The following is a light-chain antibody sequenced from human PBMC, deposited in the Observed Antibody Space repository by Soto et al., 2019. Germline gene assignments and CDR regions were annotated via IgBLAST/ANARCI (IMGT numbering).Light chain of an antibody. CDR2: KAS. CDR1: HYISTW. J-gene: IGKJ1*01. Sequence: DIQMTQSPSTLSASVGDRVTITCRASHYISTWLAWYQQKPGKAPKLLISKASSLESGVPSRFSGSGSGTEFTLTISSLQPDDFATYYCQQYNSYSTFGQGTKVEVK. V-gene: IGKV1-5*03. CDR3: QQYNSYST.